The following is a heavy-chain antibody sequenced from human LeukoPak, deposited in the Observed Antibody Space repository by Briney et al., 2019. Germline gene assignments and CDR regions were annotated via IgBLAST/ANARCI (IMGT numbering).Heavy chain of an antibody. CDR3: ARENVDTAMASSYYYYGMDV. Sequence: ASVKVSCKASGGTFSSYAISWVRQAPGQGLEWMGGIIPIFGTANYAQKFQGRVTITADKSTSTAYMELSSLRSEDTAVYYCARENVDTAMASSYYYYGMDVWGQGTTVTVSS. V-gene: IGHV1-69*06. CDR2: IIPIFGTA. CDR1: GGTFSSYA. J-gene: IGHJ6*02. D-gene: IGHD5-18*01.